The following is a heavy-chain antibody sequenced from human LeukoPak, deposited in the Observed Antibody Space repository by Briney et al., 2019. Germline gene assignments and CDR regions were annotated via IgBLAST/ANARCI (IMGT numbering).Heavy chain of an antibody. CDR2: ISTYYGNT. J-gene: IGHJ4*02. Sequence: ASVKVSCKASGYTFTSYGFSWVRQAPGQGLEWMGWISTYYGNTNYAQKLQDRVTMTTDTSTSTAYMALTSLRSDDTAVYYCARVYSTNYYGSGDRPFLFDYWGQGTVVTVSS. V-gene: IGHV1-18*01. D-gene: IGHD3-10*01. CDR1: GYTFTSYG. CDR3: ARVYSTNYYGSGDRPFLFDY.